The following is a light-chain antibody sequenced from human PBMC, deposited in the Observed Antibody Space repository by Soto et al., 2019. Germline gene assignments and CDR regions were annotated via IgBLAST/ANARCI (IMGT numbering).Light chain of an antibody. Sequence: QSVLTQSRSVSGSPGQSVTISCTGTSSDVGAYNYVSWYQQHPGKAPKLMTYDVSKRPSGVPDRFSGSKSGITASLTISGLQTEDEADYYCISYTDRQSYLFGTGTKVTVL. CDR1: SSDVGAYNY. J-gene: IGLJ1*01. CDR2: DVS. V-gene: IGLV2-11*01. CDR3: ISYTDRQSYL.